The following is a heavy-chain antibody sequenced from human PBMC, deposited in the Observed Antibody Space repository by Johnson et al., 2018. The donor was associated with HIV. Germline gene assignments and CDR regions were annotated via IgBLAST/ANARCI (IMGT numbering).Heavy chain of an antibody. CDR3: SKKDGSSGYAGTFYF. J-gene: IGHJ3*01. CDR2: IGTAGDT. D-gene: IGHD5-12*01. V-gene: IGHV3-13*01. Sequence: MQLVESGGGLVQPGGSLRLSCAASGFTFSSYDMHWVRQATGKGLEWVSAIGTAGDTYYPGSVKGRFTISRDISTNTVYLQMNRLSPEDTAVYYCSKKDGSSGYAGTFYFWGQGTLVTVSS. CDR1: GFTFSSYD.